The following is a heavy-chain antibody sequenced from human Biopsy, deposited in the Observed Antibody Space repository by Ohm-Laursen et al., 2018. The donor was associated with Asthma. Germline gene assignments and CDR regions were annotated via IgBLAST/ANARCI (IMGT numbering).Heavy chain of an antibody. CDR2: ISYDGGNK. D-gene: IGHD4-23*01. CDR3: ARTHERWTSIQDDALDI. CDR1: GFTFSIYD. V-gene: IGHV3-30*03. J-gene: IGHJ3*02. Sequence: SLRLSCAASGFTFSIYDIHWVRQAPGKGLEWVAVISYDGGNKFYGDSVKGRFTLSRDNSRNTLYLQMNGLRVEDTAIYYCARTHERWTSIQDDALDIWGQGTMVIVPS.